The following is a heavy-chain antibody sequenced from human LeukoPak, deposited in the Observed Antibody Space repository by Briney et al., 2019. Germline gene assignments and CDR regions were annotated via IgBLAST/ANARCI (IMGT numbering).Heavy chain of an antibody. CDR2: LGRSGENR. CDR1: GFTFTDYS. CDR3: VKDRPCETCMPMDA. Sequence: GESLRLSCAASGFTFTDYSMSWVRQPPGKGLEWVSGLGRSGENRYYATSVRGRYPISRDNSKDTVYLQMNSLRAEDTAIYYCVKDRPCETCMPMDAWGQGTTVTVSS. D-gene: IGHD2-2*01. J-gene: IGHJ6*02. V-gene: IGHV3-23*01.